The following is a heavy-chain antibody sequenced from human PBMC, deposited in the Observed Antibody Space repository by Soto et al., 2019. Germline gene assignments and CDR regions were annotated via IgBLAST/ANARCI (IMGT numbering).Heavy chain of an antibody. V-gene: IGHV3-33*01. CDR2: IWYDGSNE. J-gene: IGHJ4*02. CDR1: GFTFSIYG. CDR3: AANFDF. Sequence: GGSLRLSCAGSGFTFSIYGMHWVRQAPGKGLEWVAVIWYDGSNEYYADSVKGRFTISRDNSKNTVYLQMNSLRPDDTAVYYCAANFDFWGQGTLVTVYS.